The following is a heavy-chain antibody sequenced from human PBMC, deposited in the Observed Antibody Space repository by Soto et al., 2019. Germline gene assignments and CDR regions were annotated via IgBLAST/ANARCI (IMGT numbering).Heavy chain of an antibody. V-gene: IGHV3-48*01. CDR2: ISSSSTTI. CDR3: ASPLRNFYYYYMDV. Sequence: GGSLRLSCAASGFTFSSYSMNWVRQAPGKGLEWVSFISSSSTTIYYADSVKGRFTISRDNADNSLYLQMNSLRAEDTAVYYCASPLRNFYYYYMDVWGKGTTVTVSS. D-gene: IGHD4-17*01. J-gene: IGHJ6*03. CDR1: GFTFSSYS.